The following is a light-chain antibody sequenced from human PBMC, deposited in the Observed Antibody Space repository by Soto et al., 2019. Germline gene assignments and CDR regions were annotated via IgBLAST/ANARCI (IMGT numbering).Light chain of an antibody. J-gene: IGKJ2*01. Sequence: EVVLTQSPGTLSLSPGERATLSCRASQSVSRSYLAWYQQKPGQAPRLLIYIASSRATSIPDRFSGSGSGTDFTLTISRLEPEDFAMYYCHQYGSSPYTFGQGTKLEIK. CDR3: HQYGSSPYT. CDR2: IAS. V-gene: IGKV3-20*01. CDR1: QSVSRSY.